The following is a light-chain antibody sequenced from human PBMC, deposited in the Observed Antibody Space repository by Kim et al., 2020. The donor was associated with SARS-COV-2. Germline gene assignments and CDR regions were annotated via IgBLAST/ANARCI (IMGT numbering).Light chain of an antibody. Sequence: KSVTISCTGSRGSFTTYYVQWYQQRPGSAPTSVICEDRLRPSGVPDRFSGSIDSSSNSASLTISGLKTEDEADYYCQSYDSHNHAVFGGGTQLTVL. CDR2: EDR. J-gene: IGLJ7*01. CDR3: QSYDSHNHAV. CDR1: RGSFTTYY. V-gene: IGLV6-57*02.